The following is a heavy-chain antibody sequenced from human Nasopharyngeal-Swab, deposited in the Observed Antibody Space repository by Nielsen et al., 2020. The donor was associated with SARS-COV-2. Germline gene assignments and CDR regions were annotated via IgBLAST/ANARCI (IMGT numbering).Heavy chain of an antibody. Sequence: WIRQPPGKGLEWVGSIYSSGSTHYTPSLNSRVTISVDTSKSQFSLKLRSVTAADTAVYYCARAGVDTSTGCSGGCFDYWGQGALVTVSS. CDR2: IYSSGST. CDR3: ARAGVDTSTGCSGGCFDY. J-gene: IGHJ4*02. D-gene: IGHD3-9*01. V-gene: IGHV4-39*01.